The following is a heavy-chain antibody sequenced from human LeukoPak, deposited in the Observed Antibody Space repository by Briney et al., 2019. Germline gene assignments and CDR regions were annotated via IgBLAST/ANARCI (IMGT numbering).Heavy chain of an antibody. CDR2: IKQDGSEK. CDR1: GFTFSSYW. Sequence: GGSLRLSCAASGFTFSSYWMSWVRQAPGKGLEWVANIKQDGSEKYYVDSVKGRFTISRDNAKNSLYLQMNSLRAEDTAVYCCARESYCGGDCSDYYYYGMDAWGQGTTVTVSS. CDR3: ARESYCGGDCSDYYYYGMDA. J-gene: IGHJ6*02. V-gene: IGHV3-7*01. D-gene: IGHD2-21*02.